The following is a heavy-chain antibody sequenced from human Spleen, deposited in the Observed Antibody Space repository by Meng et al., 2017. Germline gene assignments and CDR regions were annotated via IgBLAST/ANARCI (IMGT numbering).Heavy chain of an antibody. CDR3: ARDNGYYFDY. J-gene: IGHJ4*02. CDR1: GFNFDNYA. Sequence: SLKISCAASGFNFDNYAMHWVRQAPGKGLEWVSGISWNSGNIDYADSVKGRFTISRDHAKNSLYLQMNSLRTEDTALYYCARDNGYYFDYWGQGTLVTVSS. V-gene: IGHV3-9*01. CDR2: ISWNSGNI.